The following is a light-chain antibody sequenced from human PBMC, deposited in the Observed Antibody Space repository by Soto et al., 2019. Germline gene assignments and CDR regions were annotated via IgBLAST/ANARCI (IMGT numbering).Light chain of an antibody. CDR2: DVS. J-gene: IGLJ2*01. Sequence: QSALTQPASVSGSPGQSITISCTGTSSDVGGYNYVSWYQQHPGKAPKLMIYDVSNRPSGVSNRFSGSKSGNTASLTISGLQAEDEADYDCSSYTSSSTPVVFGGGTKVTV. V-gene: IGLV2-14*01. CDR3: SSYTSSSTPVV. CDR1: SSDVGGYNY.